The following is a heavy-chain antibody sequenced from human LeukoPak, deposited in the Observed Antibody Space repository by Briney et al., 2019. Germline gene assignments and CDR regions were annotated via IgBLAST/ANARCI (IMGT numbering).Heavy chain of an antibody. CDR2: IKSKTDGGTT. D-gene: IGHD1-26*01. V-gene: IGHV3-15*01. CDR3: TTDADSGSYYSGY. Sequence: GGSLRLSCAASGFTFSNAWMSWVRQAPGKGLEWVGRIKSKTDGGTTDYAAPVKGRFTISRDDSKNTLYLQMNSLKTEDTAVYYCTTDADSGSYYSGYWGQGTLVTVSS. J-gene: IGHJ4*02. CDR1: GFTFSNAW.